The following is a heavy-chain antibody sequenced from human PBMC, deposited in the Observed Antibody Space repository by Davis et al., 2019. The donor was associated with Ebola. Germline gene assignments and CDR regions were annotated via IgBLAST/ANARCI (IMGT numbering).Heavy chain of an antibody. V-gene: IGHV1-2*02. CDR2: INPNSGGT. CDR1: GYTFTGYY. Sequence: ASVKVSCKASGYTFTGYYMHWVRQAPGQGLEWMGWINPNSGGTNYAQKFQGRVTMTRDTSISTAYMELSSLRSEDTAVYYCARVSSPDNWNYEIDRFDPWGQGTLVTVSS. D-gene: IGHD1-7*01. CDR3: ARVSSPDNWNYEIDRFDP. J-gene: IGHJ5*02.